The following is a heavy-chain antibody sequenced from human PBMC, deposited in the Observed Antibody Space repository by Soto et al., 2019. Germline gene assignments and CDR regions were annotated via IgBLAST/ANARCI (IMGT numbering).Heavy chain of an antibody. D-gene: IGHD2-2*01. CDR3: ARDRFVYSLRYCSSTSCPTQPDY. J-gene: IGHJ4*02. CDR2: ISAGNGNT. V-gene: IGHV1-18*04. CDR1: GYTFTSYG. Sequence: QVQLVQSGAEVKKPGASVKVSCKASGYTFTSYGISWVRQAPGQGLEWMGWISAGNGNTKYSQKFQGRVTITRDTSASTAYMELSSLRSEDTAVYYCARDRFVYSLRYCSSTSCPTQPDYWGQGTLVTVSS.